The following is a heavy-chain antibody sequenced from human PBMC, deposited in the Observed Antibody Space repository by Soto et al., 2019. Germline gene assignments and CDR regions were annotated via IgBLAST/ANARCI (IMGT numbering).Heavy chain of an antibody. CDR3: ARSSSSWYRPRTPNWFDP. CDR2: IYHSGST. J-gene: IGHJ5*02. Sequence: SETLSLTCAVSGGSISSSNWWSWVRQPPGKGLEWIGEIYHSGSTNYNPSLKSRVTISVDKSKNQFSLKLSSVTAADTAVYYCARSSSSWYRPRTPNWFDPWGQGTLVTVSS. V-gene: IGHV4-4*02. CDR1: GGSISSSNW. D-gene: IGHD6-13*01.